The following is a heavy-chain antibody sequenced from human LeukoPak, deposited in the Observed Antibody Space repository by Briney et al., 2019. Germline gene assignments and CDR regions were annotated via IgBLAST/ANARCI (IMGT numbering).Heavy chain of an antibody. CDR2: ISSSSSYI. CDR1: GFTFSSYS. CDR3: ARGLLGPSYGFDY. D-gene: IGHD3-10*01. Sequence: GGSLRLSCTASGFTFSSYSMNWVRQAPGKGLEWVSSISSSSSYIYYADSVKGRFTISRDNAKNSLYLQMNSLRAGDTAVYYCARGLLGPSYGFDYWGQGTLVTVSS. J-gene: IGHJ4*02. V-gene: IGHV3-21*01.